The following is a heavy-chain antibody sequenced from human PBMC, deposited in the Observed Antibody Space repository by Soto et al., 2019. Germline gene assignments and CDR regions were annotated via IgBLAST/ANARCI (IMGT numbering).Heavy chain of an antibody. J-gene: IGHJ4*02. CDR3: ARLYCSGGDCHFDY. CDR1: GFTFSSYN. CDR2: ISSSSTYI. D-gene: IGHD2-15*01. Sequence: GGSLRLSCAASGFTFSSYNMNWVRQAPGKGLEWVSSISSSSTYIDYADSLKGRFIISRDNAKNSLYLQMNTLGAEDTAVYYCARLYCSGGDCHFDYWGQGTLVTVSS. V-gene: IGHV3-21*01.